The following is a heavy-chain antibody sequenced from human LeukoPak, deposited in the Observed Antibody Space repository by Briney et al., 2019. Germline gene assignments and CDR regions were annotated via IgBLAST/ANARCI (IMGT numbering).Heavy chain of an antibody. Sequence: SQTLSLTCTVSGGSFSSGDYSRNWIRQPAGQGLEWIGRLFSSGTTNYNPSLKSRVTISGDTSNNQFSLKLSSVTAADTAVYYCARDRPGGSSLDYWGQGTLVTVSS. CDR2: LFSSGTT. V-gene: IGHV4-61*02. CDR1: GGSFSSGDYS. CDR3: ARDRPGGSSLDY. D-gene: IGHD6-13*01. J-gene: IGHJ4*02.